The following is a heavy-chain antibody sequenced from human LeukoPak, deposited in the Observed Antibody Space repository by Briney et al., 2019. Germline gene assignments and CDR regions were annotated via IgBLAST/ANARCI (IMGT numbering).Heavy chain of an antibody. CDR1: GYNFSNYW. J-gene: IGHJ5*02. CDR3: ARHSFFIKTRYSGFDP. V-gene: IGHV5-51*01. D-gene: IGHD5-12*01. Sequence: GESLKISCKGSGYNFSNYWIGWVRQMPGDGLQWMGIIFPLDSDTRYSPSFQGQVTISADKSISTAYLQWSSLKASDTAMYYCARHSFFIKTRYSGFDPWGQGTLVTVSS. CDR2: IFPLDSDT.